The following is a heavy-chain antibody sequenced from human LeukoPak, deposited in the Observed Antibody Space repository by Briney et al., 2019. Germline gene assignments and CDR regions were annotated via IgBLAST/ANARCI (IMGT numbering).Heavy chain of an antibody. CDR2: ISSSGSTI. J-gene: IGHJ4*02. CDR1: GFTFSSYE. V-gene: IGHV3-48*03. Sequence: GGSLRLSCAASGFTFSSYEMNWVRQAPGKGLEWVSYISSSGSTIYYADSVKGRFTISRDNAKNSLYLQMNSLRAEDTAVYYCTRERAYYFDYWGQGTLVTVSS. CDR3: TRERAYYFDY.